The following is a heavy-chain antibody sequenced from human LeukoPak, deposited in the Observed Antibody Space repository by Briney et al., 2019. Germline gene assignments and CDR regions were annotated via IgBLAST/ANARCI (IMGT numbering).Heavy chain of an antibody. Sequence: SQTMSPTCTVSGGSISSGDYYWSWIRQPPGKGLEWFGYIYYSGSTYYSPSLKSRVTISVDTSKNQFSLTLSSVTAADTAVYYCAREVSSSWGPSFFDYCGQRTLGTVSS. CDR1: GGSISSGDYY. CDR2: IYYSGST. V-gene: IGHV4-30-4*01. J-gene: IGHJ4*02. CDR3: AREVSSSWGPSFFDY. D-gene: IGHD6-13*01.